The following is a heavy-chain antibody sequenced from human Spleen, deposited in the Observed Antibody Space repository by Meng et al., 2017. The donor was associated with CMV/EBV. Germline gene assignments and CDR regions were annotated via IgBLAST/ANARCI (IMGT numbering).Heavy chain of an antibody. CDR2: IRSKANSYAT. Sequence: GESLKISCAACGFTFSSYDMHWVRQATGKGLEWVGRIRSKANSYATAYAASVKGRFTISRDDSKNTAYLQMNSLKTEDTAVYYCTSSATDDIAARLYYYYGMDVWGQGTTVTVSS. J-gene: IGHJ6*02. CDR3: TSSATDDIAARLYYYYGMDV. CDR1: GFTFSSYD. V-gene: IGHV3-73*01. D-gene: IGHD6-6*01.